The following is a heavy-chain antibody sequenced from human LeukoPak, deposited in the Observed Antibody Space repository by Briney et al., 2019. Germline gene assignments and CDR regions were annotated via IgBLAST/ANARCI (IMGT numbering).Heavy chain of an antibody. CDR1: GFTFSSYS. V-gene: IGHV3-21*01. CDR2: ISSSSSYI. CDR3: ATSHESSGCD. J-gene: IGHJ4*02. Sequence: GGSLRLSCAASGFTFSSYSMNWVRQAPGKGLEWVSSISSSSSYIYYADSVKGRFTISRDNSKNSVYLQMNNLRAEDTALYYCATSHESSGCDCGQGTLVTVSS. D-gene: IGHD3-22*01.